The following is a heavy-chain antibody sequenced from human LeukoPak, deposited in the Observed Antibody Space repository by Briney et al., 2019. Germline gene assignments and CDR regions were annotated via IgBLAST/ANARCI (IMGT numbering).Heavy chain of an antibody. CDR1: GGSISSYY. CDR2: INHSGST. CDR3: ARLSSRFFGVVTKYYFDY. Sequence: NTSETLSLTCTVSGGSISSYYWSWIRQPPGKGLEWIGEINHSGSTNYNPSLKSRVTISVDTSKNQFSLKLSSVTAADTAVYYCARLSSRFFGVVTKYYFDYWGQGTLVTVSS. J-gene: IGHJ4*02. V-gene: IGHV4-34*01. D-gene: IGHD3-3*01.